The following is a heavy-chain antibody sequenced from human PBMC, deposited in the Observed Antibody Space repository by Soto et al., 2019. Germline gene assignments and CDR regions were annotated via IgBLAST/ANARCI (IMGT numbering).Heavy chain of an antibody. CDR3: AKKGNSDSGSQDFDF. V-gene: IGHV3-23*01. D-gene: IGHD3-10*01. CDR1: GFTFSSYS. CDR2: FRTSGDGCTT. J-gene: IGHJ4*03. Sequence: GGSLRLSCAASGFTFSSYSMSWVRQAPGKGLEWVSGFRTSGDGCTTYYADTLKGRFTIPIDNSKNMLILQMNSLRAEDRAIYYGAKKGNSDSGSQDFDFWGQGTLVTVSS.